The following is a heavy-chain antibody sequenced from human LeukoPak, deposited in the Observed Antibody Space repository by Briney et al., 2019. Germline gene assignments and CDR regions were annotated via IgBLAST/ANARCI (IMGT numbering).Heavy chain of an antibody. CDR3: AGGIGYCSSTSCPDY. J-gene: IGHJ4*02. D-gene: IGHD2-2*01. CDR1: GGSISSSNW. Sequence: SETLSLTCAVSGGSISSSNWWSWVRQPPGKGLEWIGEIYHSGSTNYNPSLKSRVTISVDKSKNQFSLKLSSVTAADTAVYYCAGGIGYCSSTSCPDYWGQGTLVTVSS. CDR2: IYHSGST. V-gene: IGHV4-4*02.